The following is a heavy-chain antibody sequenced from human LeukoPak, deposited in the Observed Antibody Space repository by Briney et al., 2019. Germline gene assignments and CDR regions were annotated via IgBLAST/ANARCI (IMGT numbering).Heavy chain of an antibody. CDR1: GGSFSGYY. D-gene: IGHD6-13*01. CDR2: INHSGST. J-gene: IGHJ4*02. Sequence: SETLSLTCAVYGGSFSGYYWSWIRQPPGKGLEWIGEINHSGSTNYNPSLKSRVTISVDTSNNQFSLKLSSVTAADTAVYYCARDPIAAGTTSDSWGQGTLVTVSS. V-gene: IGHV4-34*01. CDR3: ARDPIAAGTTSDS.